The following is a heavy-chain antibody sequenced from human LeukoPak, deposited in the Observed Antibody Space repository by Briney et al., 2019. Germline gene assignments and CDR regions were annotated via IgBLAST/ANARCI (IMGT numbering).Heavy chain of an antibody. D-gene: IGHD3-22*01. V-gene: IGHV1-24*01. CDR2: FDPEDGET. Sequence: ASVRVSCKVSGYTLTELSMHWVRRAPGKGLEWMGGFDPEDGETIYAQKFQGRVTMTEDTSTDTAYMELSSLRSEDTAVYYCATGRSGYWEPNDGYYGMDVWGQGTTVTVSS. J-gene: IGHJ6*02. CDR3: ATGRSGYWEPNDGYYGMDV. CDR1: GYTLTELS.